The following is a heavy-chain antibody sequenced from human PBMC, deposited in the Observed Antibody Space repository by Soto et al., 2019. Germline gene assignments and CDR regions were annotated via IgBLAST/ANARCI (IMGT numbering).Heavy chain of an antibody. CDR3: AREYTYGSNFFDC. J-gene: IGHJ4*02. V-gene: IGHV4-59*12. Sequence: SETLSLTCTVSGGSIISNYWSWIRQPPGKGLEWIGYIDYSGSTYYNPSLKSRVIISVDTSKNQFSLSLTSVTAADTAVYYCAREYTYGSNFFDCWGQGALVTVSS. D-gene: IGHD5-18*01. CDR1: GGSIISNY. CDR2: IDYSGST.